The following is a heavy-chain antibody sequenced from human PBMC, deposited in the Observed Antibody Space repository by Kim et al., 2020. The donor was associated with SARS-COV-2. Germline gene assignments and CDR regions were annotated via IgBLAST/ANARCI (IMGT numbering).Heavy chain of an antibody. D-gene: IGHD3-10*01. V-gene: IGHV3-33*01. CDR3: ARARFGHEAGYYFDY. CDR1: GFTFSSYG. Sequence: GGSLRLSCAASGFTFSSYGMHWVRQAPGKGLEWVAVIWYDGSNKYYADSVKGRFTISRDNSKNTLYLQMNSLRAEDTAVYYCARARFGHEAGYYFDYWGQGTLVTVSS. CDR2: IWYDGSNK. J-gene: IGHJ4*02.